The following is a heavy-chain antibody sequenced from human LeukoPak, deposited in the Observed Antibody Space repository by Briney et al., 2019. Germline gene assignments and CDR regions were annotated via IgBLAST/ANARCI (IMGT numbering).Heavy chain of an antibody. V-gene: IGHV3-33*01. CDR2: IWHDGSVL. CDR3: ARDRGQDDPIDI. J-gene: IGHJ4*02. D-gene: IGHD3-10*01. CDR1: GFTLRSYG. Sequence: GRSLRLSCAASGFTLRSYGMHWVRQAPGEGLEWVAVIWHDGSVLDYSESVKGRFTVSRDNRKNTLCLQMDSLRVEDTAVYYCARDRGQDDPIDIWGQGTLVTVSS.